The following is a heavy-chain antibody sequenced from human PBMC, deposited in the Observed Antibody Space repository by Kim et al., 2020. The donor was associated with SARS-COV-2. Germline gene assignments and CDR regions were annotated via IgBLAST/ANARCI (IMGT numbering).Heavy chain of an antibody. V-gene: IGHV3-30*18. D-gene: IGHD3-16*01. CDR2: ISYDGSNK. J-gene: IGHJ6*01. Sequence: GGSLRLSCAASGFTFSSYGMHWVRQAPGKGLEWVAVISYDGSNKYYADSVKGRFTISRDNSKNTLYLQMNSLRAEDTAVYYCAKKMVGVMDPRRVGMDV. CDR1: GFTFSSYG. CDR3: AKKMVGVMDPRRVGMDV.